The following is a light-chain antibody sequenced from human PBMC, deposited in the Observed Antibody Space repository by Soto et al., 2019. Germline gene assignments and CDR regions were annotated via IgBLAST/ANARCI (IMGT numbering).Light chain of an antibody. CDR1: QSISSW. Sequence: DIQMTQSPSTLSASVGDRVTITCRASQSISSWLAWYQQKPGKAPKLLIYTASSLESGVPSRFNGSGSGTEFTLTISSLQPDDFATYYCQQYNSYSGLTFGGGTKVEIK. J-gene: IGKJ4*01. CDR2: TAS. V-gene: IGKV1-5*03. CDR3: QQYNSYSGLT.